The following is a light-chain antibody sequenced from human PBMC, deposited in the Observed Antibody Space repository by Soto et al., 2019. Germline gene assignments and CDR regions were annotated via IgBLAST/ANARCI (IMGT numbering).Light chain of an antibody. V-gene: IGKV1-5*01. CDR1: QSVGSW. CDR3: QQYESHSEG. CDR2: DGT. J-gene: IGKJ1*01. Sequence: DIQLTQSPSTLSASVGDRVSITCWASQSVGSWLAWHQKKPGKAPKLLIFDGTYLESGVPSRFSGSGSGTEFTLTINDLQPDDSATYYCQQYESHSEGFGQGTKVEVK.